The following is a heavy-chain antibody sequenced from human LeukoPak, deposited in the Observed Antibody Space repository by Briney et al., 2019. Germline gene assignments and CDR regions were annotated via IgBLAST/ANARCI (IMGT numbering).Heavy chain of an antibody. CDR1: GYTFTSYA. CDR3: ARDCSSTSCYANFDY. D-gene: IGHD2-2*01. J-gene: IGHJ4*02. CDR2: INAGNGNT. Sequence: GASVKVSCKASGYTFTSYAMHWVRQAPGQRLEWMGWINAGNGNTKYSQKFQGRVTITRDTSASTAYMELSSLRSEDTAVYYCARDCSSTSCYANFDYWGQGTLVTVSS. V-gene: IGHV1-3*01.